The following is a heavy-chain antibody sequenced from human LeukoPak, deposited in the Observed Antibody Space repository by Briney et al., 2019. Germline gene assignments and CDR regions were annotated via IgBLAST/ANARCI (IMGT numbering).Heavy chain of an antibody. D-gene: IGHD3-16*02. CDR3: AREAYDYVWGSYPGGY. Sequence: GASVKVSCKASGGTFSSYDINWVRQATGQGLEWMGWMNPNSGNTGYAQKLQGRVTITRNTSISTAYMELSSLRSEDTAVYYCAREAYDYVWGSYPGGYWGQGTLVTVSS. V-gene: IGHV1-8*03. CDR2: MNPNSGNT. CDR1: GGTFSSYD. J-gene: IGHJ4*02.